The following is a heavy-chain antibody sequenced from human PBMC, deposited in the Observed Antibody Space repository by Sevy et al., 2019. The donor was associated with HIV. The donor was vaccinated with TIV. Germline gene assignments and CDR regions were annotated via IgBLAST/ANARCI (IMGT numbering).Heavy chain of an antibody. V-gene: IGHV3-30*18. D-gene: IGHD5-18*01. CDR1: GFIFSDYG. CDR2: ISYDGSTK. Sequence: GGSLRLSCAASGFIFSDYGMHWVRQAPGKGLEWVAFISYDGSTKYYGESVRGRFTISRDNSKNALYLQMNSLGGEDTAVYYCAKEADKIMVKDYFDYWGQGTLVTVSS. J-gene: IGHJ4*02. CDR3: AKEADKIMVKDYFDY.